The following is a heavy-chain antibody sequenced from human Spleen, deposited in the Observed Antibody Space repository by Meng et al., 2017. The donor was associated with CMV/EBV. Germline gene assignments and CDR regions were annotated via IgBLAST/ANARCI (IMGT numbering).Heavy chain of an antibody. Sequence: VQLQQWGPGMLKSSETLSLTCAVYGGSFSGYYWSWIRQPPGKGLEWIGEINHSGSTNYNPSLKSRVTISVDTSKNQFSLKLSSVTAADTAVYYCATVWSGSYRFDYWGQGTLVTASS. CDR2: INHSGST. V-gene: IGHV4-34*01. D-gene: IGHD1-26*01. CDR3: ATVWSGSYRFDY. CDR1: GGSFSGYY. J-gene: IGHJ4*02.